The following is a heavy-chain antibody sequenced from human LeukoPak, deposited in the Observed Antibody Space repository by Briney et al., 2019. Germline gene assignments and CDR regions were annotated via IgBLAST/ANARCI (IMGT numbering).Heavy chain of an antibody. V-gene: IGHV4-4*07. D-gene: IGHD6-19*01. Sequence: PSETLSLTCSVSGDSISNYHWRWIRQPAGKGLEWIGQSHSSGRTNYNPPLESRVTVSIDTPENQFSLTIRSVTAADTAIYYCARRDITSGWSFNYWGQGILVTVS. CDR2: SHSSGRT. CDR1: GDSISNYH. CDR3: ARRDITSGWSFNY. J-gene: IGHJ4*02.